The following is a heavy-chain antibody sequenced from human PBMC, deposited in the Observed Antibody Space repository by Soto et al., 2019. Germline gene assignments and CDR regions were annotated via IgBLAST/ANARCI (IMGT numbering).Heavy chain of an antibody. CDR1: GYTFTRYG. Sequence: GASVKVSCKTSGYTFTRYGISWVRQAPGQGLEWMGWISGCDGRTNFAQKVQDRVTMTTDTSTSTVYMELRSLSSDDTAVYYCESEGVVPYYYYGMDVWGQGTTVTVSS. J-gene: IGHJ6*02. CDR3: ESEGVVPYYYYGMDV. CDR2: ISGCDGRT. D-gene: IGHD2-8*01. V-gene: IGHV1-18*01.